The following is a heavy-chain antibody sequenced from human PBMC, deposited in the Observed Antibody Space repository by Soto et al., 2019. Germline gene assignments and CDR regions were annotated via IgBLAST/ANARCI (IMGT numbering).Heavy chain of an antibody. CDR1: GGSISSYY. D-gene: IGHD6-6*01. V-gene: IGHV4-59*08. CDR3: ARIAARPIYAFDI. J-gene: IGHJ3*02. CDR2: IYYSGST. Sequence: SETLSLTCTVSGGSISSYYWSCIRQPPGKGLEWIGYIYYSGSTNYSPSLKSRVTISVDTSKNQFSLKLSSVTAADTAVYYCARIAARPIYAFDIWGQGTMVTVSS.